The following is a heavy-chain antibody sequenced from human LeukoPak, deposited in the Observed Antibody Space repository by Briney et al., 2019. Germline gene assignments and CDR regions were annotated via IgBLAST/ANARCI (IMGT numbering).Heavy chain of an antibody. D-gene: IGHD5-24*01. CDR3: ARLCGDGYMDY. Sequence: PSETLSLTCTVSAGSISISSYCWGWTRQPPGKGLGWIGSIYYSGSTYYNPSLKSRVTISVDTSKNQFSLKLSSVTAADTAVYYCARLCGDGYMDYWGQGTLVTVSS. V-gene: IGHV4-39*01. CDR1: AGSISISSYC. J-gene: IGHJ4*02. CDR2: IYYSGST.